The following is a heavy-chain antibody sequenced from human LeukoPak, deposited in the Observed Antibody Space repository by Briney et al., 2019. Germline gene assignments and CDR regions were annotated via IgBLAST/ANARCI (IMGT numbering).Heavy chain of an antibody. Sequence: GGSLRLSCAVSGFTFSSYWMHWVRQAPGKGLVWVSRINSDGSSTSYADSVKGRFTISRDNAKNSLYLQMNSLRAEDTAVYSCARAQYSYGLYYFDYWGQGTLVTVSS. V-gene: IGHV3-74*01. CDR2: INSDGSST. CDR1: GFTFSSYW. J-gene: IGHJ4*02. D-gene: IGHD5-18*01. CDR3: ARAQYSYGLYYFDY.